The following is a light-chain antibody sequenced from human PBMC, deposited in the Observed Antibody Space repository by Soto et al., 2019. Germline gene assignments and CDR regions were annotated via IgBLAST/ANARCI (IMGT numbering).Light chain of an antibody. CDR2: EVT. Sequence: SALTQPASVSGSPGQSISISCTAISSDITNFNYVSWYQQLPGKAPKLMIYEVTYRPSGVSNRFSGSKSGNTASLTISGLQAEDEADYYCSSYTRSSTLVFGGGTQLTVL. CDR3: SSYTRSSTLV. CDR1: SSDITNFNY. J-gene: IGLJ7*01. V-gene: IGLV2-14*01.